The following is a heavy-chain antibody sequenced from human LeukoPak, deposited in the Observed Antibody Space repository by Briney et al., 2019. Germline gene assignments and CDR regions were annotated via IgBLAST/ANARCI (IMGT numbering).Heavy chain of an antibody. D-gene: IGHD6-6*01. J-gene: IGHJ4*02. CDR1: GFTFSSYG. CDR3: ANDSSSSLYFFDY. V-gene: IGHV3-30*18. Sequence: GGSLRLSCAASGFTFSSYGMHWVRQAPGKGLEWVAVISYDGSNKYYADSVKGRFTISRDNSKNTLYLQMNSLRAEDTAVYYCANDSSSSLYFFDYWGQGTLVPVSS. CDR2: ISYDGSNK.